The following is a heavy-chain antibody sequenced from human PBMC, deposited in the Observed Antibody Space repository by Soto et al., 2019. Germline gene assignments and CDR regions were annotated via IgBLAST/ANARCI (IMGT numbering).Heavy chain of an antibody. J-gene: IGHJ4*02. V-gene: IGHV3-30-3*01. CDR2: VSGNGIKD. CDR3: VRGDVDGRPLYFLDY. CDR1: AFTFSNYA. Sequence: QVHLVESGGGVVQPGGSLKLSCAASAFTFSNYAVHWVRQAPGKGLEWVAVVSGNGIKDYYADSVKGRFTISRDNPKNTPFLQMNSLSPEDTAVYYCVRGDVDGRPLYFLDYWGQGVLVTVSS. D-gene: IGHD5-12*01.